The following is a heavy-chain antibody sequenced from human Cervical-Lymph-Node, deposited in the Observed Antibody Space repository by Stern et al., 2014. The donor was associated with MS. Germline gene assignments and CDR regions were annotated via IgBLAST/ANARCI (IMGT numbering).Heavy chain of an antibody. CDR2: IHYRGTT. CDR3: ARHEEVPAFRHGLDA. V-gene: IGHV4-59*01. Sequence: QVQLQESGTGLLKASETLSLTRTVSGGSISGYYWSWIRRPPGEGLEGIGDIHYRGTTLYNAPLRSRVTMSVDTSKNQFSLNLSSVTAADTAVYYCARHEEVPAFRHGLDAWGQGTTVTVSS. D-gene: IGHD2-2*01. J-gene: IGHJ6*02. CDR1: GGSISGYY.